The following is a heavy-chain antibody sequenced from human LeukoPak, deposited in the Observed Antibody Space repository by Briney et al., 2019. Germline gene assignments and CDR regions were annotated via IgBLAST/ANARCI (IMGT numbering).Heavy chain of an antibody. Sequence: SETLSLTCTVSGGSISSYYWSWIRQPPGKGLEWIGSIYYSGSTYYNPSLKSRVTISVDTSKNQFSLKLSSVTAADTAVYYCARQRGTMIVVVILNFDYWGQGTLVTVSS. CDR3: ARQRGTMIVVVILNFDY. J-gene: IGHJ4*02. CDR2: IYYSGST. V-gene: IGHV4-59*05. CDR1: GGSISSYY. D-gene: IGHD3-22*01.